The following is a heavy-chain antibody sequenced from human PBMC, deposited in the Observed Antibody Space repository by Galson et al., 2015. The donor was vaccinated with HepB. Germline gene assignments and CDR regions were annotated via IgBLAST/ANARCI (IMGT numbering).Heavy chain of an antibody. Sequence: PALVKPTQTLTLTCTFSGFSLSTSGVGVGWIRQPPGKALEWLALIYWNDDKRYSPSLKSRLTITKDTSKNQVVLTMTNMDPVDTATYYCVTYYYDSSGYWDWGQGTLVTVSS. J-gene: IGHJ4*02. CDR1: GFSLSTSGVG. D-gene: IGHD3-22*01. V-gene: IGHV2-5*04. CDR2: IYWNDDK. CDR3: VTYYYDSSGYWD.